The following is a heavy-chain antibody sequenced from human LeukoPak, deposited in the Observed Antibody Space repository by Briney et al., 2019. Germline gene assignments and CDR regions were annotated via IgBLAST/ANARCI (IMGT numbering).Heavy chain of an antibody. Sequence: GASVKVSCKASGYTFTGYYMHWVRQAPGQGLEWMGWINPNSGGTNYAQKFQGRVTMTRDTSISTAYMELSRLRSDDTAVYYCARVRKGSDPYYDFWSGYPYFDYWGQGTLVTVSS. CDR2: INPNSGGT. J-gene: IGHJ4*02. CDR3: ARVRKGSDPYYDFWSGYPYFDY. D-gene: IGHD3-3*01. CDR1: GYTFTGYY. V-gene: IGHV1-2*02.